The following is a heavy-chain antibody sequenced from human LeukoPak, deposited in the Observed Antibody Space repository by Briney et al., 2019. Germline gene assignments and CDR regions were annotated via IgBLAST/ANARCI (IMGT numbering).Heavy chain of an antibody. V-gene: IGHV3-33*06. J-gene: IGHJ4*02. CDR1: GFTFSHYA. D-gene: IGHD2-2*01. CDR3: AKEGDYCSSSGCHKRGIDY. Sequence: GGSLRLSCAASGFTFSHYAMHWVRQAPGKGLEWVAVIWYDGSHDSYTDSVKGRFTVSRDNFKNVLHLQMNSLRVEDTAVYYCAKEGDYCSSSGCHKRGIDYWGQGTLVTVSS. CDR2: IWYDGSHD.